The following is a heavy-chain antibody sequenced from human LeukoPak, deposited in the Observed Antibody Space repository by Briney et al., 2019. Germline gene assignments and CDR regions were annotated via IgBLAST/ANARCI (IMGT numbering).Heavy chain of an antibody. Sequence: GGSLRLSCAASGFTFSDYYMSWIRQAPGKGLEWVSYISSSGSTIYYADSAKGRFTISRDNAKNSLYLQMNSLRVEDTAVYYCARGDVPDYYYYYYMDVWGKGTTVTVSS. V-gene: IGHV3-11*04. J-gene: IGHJ6*03. CDR3: ARGDVPDYYYYYYMDV. D-gene: IGHD2-2*01. CDR1: GFTFSDYY. CDR2: ISSSGSTI.